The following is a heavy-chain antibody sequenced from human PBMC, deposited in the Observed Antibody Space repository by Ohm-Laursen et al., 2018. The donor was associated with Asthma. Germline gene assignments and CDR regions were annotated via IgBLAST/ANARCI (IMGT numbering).Heavy chain of an antibody. V-gene: IGHV1-46*03. CDR2: INPSGGST. CDR3: ARCFGVVIPPSNYYYYGMDV. D-gene: IGHD3-3*01. Sequence: SDSASCPASGYTFTSSYMHWGRQPPGQGLEWMGIINPSGGSTSHAQKFQGRVTMNRDTSTSTVYMELSSLRSEDTAVYYCARCFGVVIPPSNYYYYGMDVWGQGTTVTVSS. J-gene: IGHJ6*02. CDR1: GYTFTSSY.